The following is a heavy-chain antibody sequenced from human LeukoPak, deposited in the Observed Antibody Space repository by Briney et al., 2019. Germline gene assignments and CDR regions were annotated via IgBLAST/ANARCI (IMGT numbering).Heavy chain of an antibody. Sequence: GGSLRLSCAASGFTVSSNYMSWVRQAPGRGLEWVSVIYSGGSTYYADSVKGRFTISRDNSKNTLYLQMSSLRAEDTAVYYCARGAPSRGYCSGGSCYGGYFDYWGQGTLVTVSS. V-gene: IGHV3-53*01. CDR1: GFTVSSNY. D-gene: IGHD2-15*01. CDR2: IYSGGST. J-gene: IGHJ4*02. CDR3: ARGAPSRGYCSGGSCYGGYFDY.